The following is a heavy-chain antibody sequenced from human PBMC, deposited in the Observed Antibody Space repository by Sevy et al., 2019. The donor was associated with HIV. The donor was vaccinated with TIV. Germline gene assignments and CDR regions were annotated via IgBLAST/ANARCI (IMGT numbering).Heavy chain of an antibody. CDR2: IYKGGRT. D-gene: IGHD6-13*01. V-gene: IGHV3-66*02. J-gene: IGHJ6*04. CDR1: GFTVSSNY. Sequence: GGSLRLSCAASGFTVSSNYMNWVRQAPGKGLEWFLVIYKGGRTNYADSVKGQFTISRDNSKNTLYLQMNSLRAEDAAVYYCARDGGSRGMDVWGKGTTVTVSS. CDR3: ARDGGSRGMDV.